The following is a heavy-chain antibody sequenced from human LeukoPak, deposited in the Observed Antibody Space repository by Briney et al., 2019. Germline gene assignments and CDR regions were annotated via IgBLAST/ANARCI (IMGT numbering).Heavy chain of an antibody. D-gene: IGHD3-3*01. CDR1: GFSFSTYG. J-gene: IGHJ4*02. V-gene: IGHV3-48*01. CDR2: ITSTSDTI. Sequence: GGSLRLSCAASGFSFSTYGMNWVRQAPGKGLEWVSYITSTSDTIYYADSVKGRFTISRDNARSSLYLQMNSLRADDTAVYYCAREYDFWDFWGQGTLVTVSS. CDR3: AREYDFWDF.